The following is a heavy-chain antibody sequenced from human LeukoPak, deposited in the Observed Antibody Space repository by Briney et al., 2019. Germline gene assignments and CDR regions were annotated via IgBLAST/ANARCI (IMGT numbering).Heavy chain of an antibody. D-gene: IGHD6-6*01. Sequence: SETLSLTCTVSGGSISSYYWSWIRQPPGKGLGWIGYIFYSGSTNYNPSLKSRVTISVDTSKNQFSLKLSSVTAADTAVYYCARRPYSSSGFWYYYYGMDVWGQGTTVTVSS. V-gene: IGHV4-59*01. CDR1: GGSISSYY. CDR2: IFYSGST. CDR3: ARRPYSSSGFWYYYYGMDV. J-gene: IGHJ6*02.